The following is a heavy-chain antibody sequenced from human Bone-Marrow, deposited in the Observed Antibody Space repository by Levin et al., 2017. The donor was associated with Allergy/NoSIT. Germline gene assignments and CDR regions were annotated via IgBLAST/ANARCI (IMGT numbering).Heavy chain of an antibody. CDR2: IIPFFGTT. J-gene: IGHJ6*02. V-gene: IGHV1-69*13. CDR3: ARGYSYGYVRRTDYYYGMDV. CDR1: GGTFSRYA. Sequence: GASVKVSCKASGGTFSRYAISWVRQAPGQGLEWMGGIIPFFGTTNYVQKFQDRVTITADESTSTAYMELSSLRSEDTAVYYCARGYSYGYVRRTDYYYGMDVWGQGTTVTVSS. D-gene: IGHD5-18*01.